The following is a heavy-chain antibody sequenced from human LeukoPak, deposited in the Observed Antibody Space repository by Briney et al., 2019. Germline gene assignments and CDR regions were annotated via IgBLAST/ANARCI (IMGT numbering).Heavy chain of an antibody. D-gene: IGHD5-18*01. Sequence: SETLSLTCAVYGGSFSGYYWSWIRQPPGKGLEWIGEINHSGSTNYNPSLKSRVTISVDTSKNQFSLKLSSVTAADTAVYYCARPERGYSYQIDYWGQGTLVTVSS. V-gene: IGHV4-34*01. J-gene: IGHJ4*02. CDR2: INHSGST. CDR3: ARPERGYSYQIDY. CDR1: GGSFSGYY.